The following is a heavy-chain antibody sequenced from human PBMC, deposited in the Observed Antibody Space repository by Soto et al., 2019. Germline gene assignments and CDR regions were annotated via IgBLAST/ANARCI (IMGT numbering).Heavy chain of an antibody. CDR1: GGSISSYY. Sequence: QVQLQESGPGLVKPSETLSLTCTVSGGSISSYYWSWFRQPPGKGLEWIGYIYYSGSTNYNPSLKSRLTISVDTSKNQFSLKLSSVTAADTAVYYCARHDTGGTDPLDYWGQGTLVTVSS. CDR3: ARHDTGGTDPLDY. V-gene: IGHV4-59*08. D-gene: IGHD3-16*01. J-gene: IGHJ4*02. CDR2: IYYSGST.